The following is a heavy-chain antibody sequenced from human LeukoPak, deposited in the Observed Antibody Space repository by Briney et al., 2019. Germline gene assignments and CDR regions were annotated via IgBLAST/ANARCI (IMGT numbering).Heavy chain of an antibody. D-gene: IGHD4-17*01. J-gene: IGHJ6*04. V-gene: IGHV3-21*01. CDR3: ARATHDYGDYVDYYYYYGMDV. CDR1: GFTFSSYS. CDR2: ISSSSSYI. Sequence: GGSLRLSCAASGFTFSSYSMNWVRQAPGKGPEWVSSISSSSSYIYYADSVKGRFTISRDNAKNSLYLQMNSLRAEGTAVYYCARATHDYGDYVDYYYYYGMDVWGKGTTVTVSS.